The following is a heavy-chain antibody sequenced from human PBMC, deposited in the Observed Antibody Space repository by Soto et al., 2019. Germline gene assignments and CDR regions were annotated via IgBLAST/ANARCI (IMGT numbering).Heavy chain of an antibody. D-gene: IGHD6-19*01. CDR1: GDSYSISTYS. CDR2: IYQSGVT. V-gene: IGHV4-30-2*01. Sequence: SETLSLTCNMSGDSYSISTYSWSWIRQPPGKALQWIGLIYQSGVTSYNPSLASRVSISLDRSNNQCSLKLKSVTAADTAVYFCAGMPYTSGLRFDPWGPGTLVTVSS. CDR3: AGMPYTSGLRFDP. J-gene: IGHJ5*02.